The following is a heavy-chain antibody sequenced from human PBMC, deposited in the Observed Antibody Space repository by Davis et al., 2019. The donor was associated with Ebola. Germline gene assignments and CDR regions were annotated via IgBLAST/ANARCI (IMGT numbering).Heavy chain of an antibody. CDR2: ISSSSSYI. D-gene: IGHD6-13*01. CDR3: ARHRGSAAGTRYYYYYGMDV. CDR1: GFTFSSYS. J-gene: IGHJ6*02. Sequence: GGSLRLSCAASGFTFSSYSMNWVRQAPGKGLEWVSSISSSSSYIYYADSVKGRFTISRDNAKNSLYLQMNSLRAEDTAVYYCARHRGSAAGTRYYYYYGMDVWGQGTTVTVSS. V-gene: IGHV3-21*01.